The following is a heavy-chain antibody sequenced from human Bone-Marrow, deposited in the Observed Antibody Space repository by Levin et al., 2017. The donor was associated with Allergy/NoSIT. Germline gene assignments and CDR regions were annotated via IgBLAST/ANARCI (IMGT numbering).Heavy chain of an antibody. CDR2: IIPMFGTV. CDR3: ARDPSGSFMDY. J-gene: IGHJ4*02. V-gene: IGHV1-69*06. CDR1: GGTFSSYA. D-gene: IGHD1-26*01. Sequence: GASVKVSCKASGGTFSSYAISWVRQAPGQGLEWMGGIIPMFGTVNYAQKFQDGVTITADKSTSTSYMELSSLTSDDTAIYYCARDPSGSFMDYWGQGTLVTVSS.